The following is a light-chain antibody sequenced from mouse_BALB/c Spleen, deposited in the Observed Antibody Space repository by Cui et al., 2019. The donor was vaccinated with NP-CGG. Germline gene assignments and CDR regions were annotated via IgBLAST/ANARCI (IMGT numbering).Light chain of an antibody. V-gene: IGLV1*01. Sequence: QAVVTQEAALTTSPGETVTLTCRSSNGAVTTSNYANWVQEKPEHLFTGLIGGTNNRAPGVPARFSGSLIGDEAALTITGAQTEDEAIYFCALWYSNHWVFGGGTKVTVL. CDR3: ALWYSNHWV. CDR2: GTN. CDR1: NGAVTTSNY. J-gene: IGLJ1*01.